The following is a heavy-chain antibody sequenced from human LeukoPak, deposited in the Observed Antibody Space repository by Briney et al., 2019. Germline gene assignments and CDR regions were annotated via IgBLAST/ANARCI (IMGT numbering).Heavy chain of an antibody. J-gene: IGHJ4*02. V-gene: IGHV3-74*01. Sequence: GXSLRLSCAASGFTFRSYWMHWVRQAPGKGLVWVSRINSDGSSTNYADSVKGRFTISRDNAKNTLYLQMNSLRAEDTAVYYCARAPYYDFWSGYPPDYWGQGTLVTVSS. CDR2: INSDGSST. CDR1: GFTFRSYW. CDR3: ARAPYYDFWSGYPPDY. D-gene: IGHD3-3*01.